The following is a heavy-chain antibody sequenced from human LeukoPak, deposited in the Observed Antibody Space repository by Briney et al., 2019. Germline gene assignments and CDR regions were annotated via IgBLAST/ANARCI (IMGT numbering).Heavy chain of an antibody. CDR3: AKDTNWGSCDAFDI. Sequence: PGGSLRLSCAASGFTFDDYAMHWVRQAPGKGLEWVSGISWNSGSIGYADSVKGRFTISRDNAKNSLYLQMSSLRAEDMALYYCAKDTNWGSCDAFDIWGQGTMVTVSS. V-gene: IGHV3-9*03. J-gene: IGHJ3*02. CDR2: ISWNSGSI. CDR1: GFTFDDYA. D-gene: IGHD7-27*01.